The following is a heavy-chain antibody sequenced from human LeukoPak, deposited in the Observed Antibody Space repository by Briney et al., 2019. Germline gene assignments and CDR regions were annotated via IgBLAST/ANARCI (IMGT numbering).Heavy chain of an antibody. Sequence: PGGSLRLSCAASGFTFTNYAMSWVRQAPGKGLESVSVISGTGAFTYYADSVKGRFTISRDNSENTLYLQMNSLRAEDTTVYYCAKGHSDYGTGFDLWGRGTLVTVSS. D-gene: IGHD4-17*01. CDR1: GFTFTNYA. CDR3: AKGHSDYGTGFDL. J-gene: IGHJ4*02. CDR2: ISGTGAFT. V-gene: IGHV3-23*01.